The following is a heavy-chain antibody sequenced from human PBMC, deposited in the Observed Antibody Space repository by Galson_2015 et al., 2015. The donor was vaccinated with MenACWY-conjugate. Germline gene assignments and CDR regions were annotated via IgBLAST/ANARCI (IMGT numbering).Heavy chain of an antibody. J-gene: IGHJ6*02. V-gene: IGHV3-74*01. CDR1: GFTFSSYW. CDR3: AARLLHSGGMDV. CDR2: INSDGSST. Sequence: SLRLSCAASGFTFSSYWMHWVRHAPGKGLVWVSRINSDGSSTSYADSVKGRFTISRDNAKNTLYLQMNSLRAEDTAVYHCAARLLHSGGMDVWGQGTTVTVSS. D-gene: IGHD3-10*01.